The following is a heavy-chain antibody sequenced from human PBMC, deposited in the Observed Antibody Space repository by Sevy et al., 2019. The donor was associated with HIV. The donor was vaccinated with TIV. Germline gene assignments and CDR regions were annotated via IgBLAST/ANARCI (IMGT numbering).Heavy chain of an antibody. J-gene: IGHJ6*02. Sequence: GGSLRLSCAASGFAFSNYAMYWVRQAPGKGLKWVALISYDGNDKYYVDSVKGRFTISRDNFKNTLYLQMNSLTAEDTAVYYCARPRANYVDNYFFYAMDVWGQGTTVTVSS. V-gene: IGHV3-30-3*01. CDR2: ISYDGNDK. CDR1: GFAFSNYA. D-gene: IGHD4-17*01. CDR3: ARPRANYVDNYFFYAMDV.